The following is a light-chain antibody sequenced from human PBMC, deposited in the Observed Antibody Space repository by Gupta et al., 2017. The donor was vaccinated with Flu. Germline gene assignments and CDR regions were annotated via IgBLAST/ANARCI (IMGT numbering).Light chain of an antibody. J-gene: IGKJ2*03. V-gene: IGKV4-1*01. CDR2: WAS. CDR3: QQYYSTPYS. Sequence: IVMTQSPASLAVSLGERATINCKSSQSVLYSSNNRNYLAWYQQKPGQPPKLLIYWASTRESGVPDRFSRSGSGTDFTLTISSLQAEDVAVYYCQQYYSTPYSFGQGTKLEIK. CDR1: QSVLYSSNNRNY.